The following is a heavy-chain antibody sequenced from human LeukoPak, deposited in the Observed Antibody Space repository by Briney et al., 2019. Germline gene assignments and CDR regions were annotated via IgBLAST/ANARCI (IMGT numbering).Heavy chain of an antibody. CDR2: IYASGGT. CDR1: GGSLSTYF. Sequence: SETLSLTCTVSGGSLSTYFWTWIRQPAGKGLEWIGRIYASGGTTHTPSLKSRVTMSVDTSKSQFSLKLSSVTAADTAVYYCARGSSDFWSGYYGYYYYYMDVWGKGTTVTVSS. V-gene: IGHV4-4*07. CDR3: ARGSSDFWSGYYGYYYYYMDV. D-gene: IGHD3-3*01. J-gene: IGHJ6*03.